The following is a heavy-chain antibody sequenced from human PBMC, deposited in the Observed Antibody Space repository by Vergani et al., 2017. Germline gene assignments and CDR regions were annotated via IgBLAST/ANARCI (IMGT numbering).Heavy chain of an antibody. D-gene: IGHD6-25*01. Sequence: QVQLQESGPGLVKPSETLSLTCTVSGYSINRGYYWGWIRQPPGKGLECIASIYDSGTTYYNPSLKSRVTISVDTSKNQFSLKLSSVTAADTAVYYCARVDTQVPATSHFSYMDVWGKGTTVVVSS. CDR2: IYDSGTT. J-gene: IGHJ6*03. V-gene: IGHV4-38-2*02. CDR3: ARVDTQVPATSHFSYMDV. CDR1: GYSINRGYY.